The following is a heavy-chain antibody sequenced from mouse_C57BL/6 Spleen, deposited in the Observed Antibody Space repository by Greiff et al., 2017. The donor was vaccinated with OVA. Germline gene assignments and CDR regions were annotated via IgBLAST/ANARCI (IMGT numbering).Heavy chain of an antibody. J-gene: IGHJ4*01. Sequence: EVKLMESGGGLVKPGGSLKLSCAASGFTFSSYAMSWVRQTPEKRLEWVATISDGGSYTYYPDNVKGRFTISRDNAKNNLYLQMSHLKSEDTAMYYCARDGEIYYDYDGDYYAMDYWGQGTSVTVSS. CDR1: GFTFSSYA. V-gene: IGHV5-4*01. D-gene: IGHD2-4*01. CDR2: ISDGGSYT. CDR3: ARDGEIYYDYDGDYYAMDY.